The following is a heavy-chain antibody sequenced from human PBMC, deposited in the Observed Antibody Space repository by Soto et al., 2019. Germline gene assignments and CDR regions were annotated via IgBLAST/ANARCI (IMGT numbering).Heavy chain of an antibody. CDR3: AGGSRFLIDY. CDR2: LKKDGSEE. CDR1: GFSISSDW. V-gene: IGHV3-7*03. Sequence: GGSLRLSCTASGFSISSDWMNWVRQAPGKGLEWVAILKKDGSEEFYVDSVKGRFTISRDNAKNSVYLQMNSLRAEDTAVYYCAGGSRFLIDYWGRGTLVTVSS. D-gene: IGHD3-10*01. J-gene: IGHJ4*02.